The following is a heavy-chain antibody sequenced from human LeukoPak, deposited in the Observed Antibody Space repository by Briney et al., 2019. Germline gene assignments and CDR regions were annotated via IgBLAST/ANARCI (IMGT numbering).Heavy chain of an antibody. D-gene: IGHD4-11*01. CDR1: GGSISSGGYY. CDR3: ARGRDYSNYGAD. V-gene: IGHV4-31*03. J-gene: IGHJ4*02. Sequence: SETLSLTCTVSGGSISSGGYYWSWIRQHPGKGLEWIGYIYYSGSTYYNPSLKSRVTISVDTSKNQFSLKLSSVTAADTAVYYCARGRDYSNYGADWGQGTLVTVSS. CDR2: IYYSGST.